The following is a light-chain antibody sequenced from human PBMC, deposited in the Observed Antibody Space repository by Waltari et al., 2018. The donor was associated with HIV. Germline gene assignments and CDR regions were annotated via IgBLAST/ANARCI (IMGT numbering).Light chain of an antibody. CDR1: SSNIGNNY. Sequence: QSVLTQPPSVSAAPGQKVTISCSGSSSNIGNNYVSWYQQLPGTTTKLRICENKQRPSGIPDRFSGSKSGTSATLGVTGLQTGDEAVYYCGTWDTSLSAVLFGGGTKLTVL. CDR3: GTWDTSLSAVL. CDR2: ENK. J-gene: IGLJ2*01. V-gene: IGLV1-51*02.